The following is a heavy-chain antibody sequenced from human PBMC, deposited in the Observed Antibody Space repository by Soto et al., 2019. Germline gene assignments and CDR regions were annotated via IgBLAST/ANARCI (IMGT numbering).Heavy chain of an antibody. J-gene: IGHJ6*02. CDR1: GGSFSGYY. D-gene: IGHD2-15*01. Sequence: KPSETLSLTCAVYGGSFSGYYWSWIRQPPGKXLEWIGEINHTGSANHNPSLKSRVTTSVDTSKNQFSLRLSSVTAADTAVYYCARVRGVGYCSGGSCYPSNYYGMDVWGQGTTVTVSS. CDR3: ARVRGVGYCSGGSCYPSNYYGMDV. CDR2: INHTGSA. V-gene: IGHV4-34*01.